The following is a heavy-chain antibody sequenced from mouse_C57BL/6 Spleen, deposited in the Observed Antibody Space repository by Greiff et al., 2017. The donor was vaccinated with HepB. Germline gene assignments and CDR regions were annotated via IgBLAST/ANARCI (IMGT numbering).Heavy chain of an antibody. Sequence: EVKLMESGGGLVKPGGSLKLSCAASGFTFSDYGMHWVRQAPEKGLEWVAYISSGSSTIYYADTVKGRFTISRDNAKNTLFLQMTSLRSEDTAMYYCAYGGFDYWGQCTTLTVSS. D-gene: IGHD1-1*02. CDR1: GFTFSDYG. J-gene: IGHJ2*01. CDR3: AYGGFDY. CDR2: ISSGSSTI. V-gene: IGHV5-17*01.